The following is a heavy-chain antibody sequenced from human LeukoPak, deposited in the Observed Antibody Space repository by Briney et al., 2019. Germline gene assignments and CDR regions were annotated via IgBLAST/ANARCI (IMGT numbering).Heavy chain of an antibody. J-gene: IGHJ6*03. V-gene: IGHV3-7*01. CDR3: ARVSGQLPIYYYYYMDV. CDR1: GFTFSSYW. D-gene: IGHD2-2*01. CDR2: IKQDGSEK. Sequence: GGSLRLACAASGFTFSSYWMSWVRQAPGKGLEWVANIKQDGSEKYYVDSVKGRFTISRDNAKNSLYLQMNSLRAEDTAVYYCARVSGQLPIYYYYYMDVWGKGTTVTVSS.